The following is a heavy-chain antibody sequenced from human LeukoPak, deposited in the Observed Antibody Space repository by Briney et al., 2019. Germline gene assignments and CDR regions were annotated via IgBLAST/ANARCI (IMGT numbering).Heavy chain of an antibody. CDR3: ARHGDGDSGGYYSLGH. CDR2: ISSGGTT. Sequence: SETLSLTCTVSGGSISSGSYYWGWIRQPPGKGLEWIGCISSGGTTYYNPSFKSRVTMSVDTSKNQFSLRSSSVTAADTAVYYCARHGDGDSGGYYSLGHWGQGTLVTVSS. J-gene: IGHJ4*02. V-gene: IGHV4-39*01. D-gene: IGHD3-22*01. CDR1: GGSISSGSYY.